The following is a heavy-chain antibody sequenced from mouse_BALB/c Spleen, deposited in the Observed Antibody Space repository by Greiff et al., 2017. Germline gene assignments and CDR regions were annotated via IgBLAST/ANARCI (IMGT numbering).Heavy chain of an antibody. Sequence: VKLQESGAELVRPGSSVKISCKASGYAFSSYWMNWVKQRPGQGLEWIGQLYPGDGDTNYNGKFKGKATLTADKSSSTAYMQLSSLTSEDSAVYFCARVGVPYAMDYWGQGTSVTVAS. CDR1: GYAFSSYW. CDR2: LYPGDGDT. CDR3: ARVGVPYAMDY. J-gene: IGHJ4*01. V-gene: IGHV1-80*01.